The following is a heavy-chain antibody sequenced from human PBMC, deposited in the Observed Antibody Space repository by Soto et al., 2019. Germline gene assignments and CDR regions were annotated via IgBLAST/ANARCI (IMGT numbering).Heavy chain of an antibody. V-gene: IGHV3-48*02. CDR1: GFTFSSYS. Sequence: GGSLRLSCAASGFTFSSYSMNWVRQAPGKGLEWVSYISSSSSTIYYADSGKGRFTISRGKAKNSLYLPMNSLRDEDTAVYYCARDRGGSLGYYYDSSGYYPLDYWGQGTLVTVSS. CDR3: ARDRGGSLGYYYDSSGYYPLDY. J-gene: IGHJ4*02. D-gene: IGHD3-22*01. CDR2: ISSSSSTI.